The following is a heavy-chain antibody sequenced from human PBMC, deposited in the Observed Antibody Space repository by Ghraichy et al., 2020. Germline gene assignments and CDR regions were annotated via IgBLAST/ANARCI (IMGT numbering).Heavy chain of an antibody. J-gene: IGHJ4*02. CDR2: INGKGDNT. CDR1: GFTFISYS. V-gene: IGHV3-23*01. Sequence: GGSLRLSCAASGFTFISYSMSWVRQAPGKGLEWVSGINGKGDNTYYADSVKGRFTISRDSSTNTLYLQLHSLRAEDTAFYFCAKEMFSSPRSAFHSWVQGTLVTVYS. CDR3: AKEMFSSPRSAFHS. D-gene: IGHD6-13*01.